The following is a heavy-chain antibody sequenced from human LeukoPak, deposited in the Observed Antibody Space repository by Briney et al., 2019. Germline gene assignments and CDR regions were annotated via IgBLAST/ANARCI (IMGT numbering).Heavy chain of an antibody. CDR3: ARTHLTYDSSNWFDP. D-gene: IGHD5-12*01. V-gene: IGHV2-70*04. J-gene: IGHJ5*02. Sequence: SGPALVKPTQTLTLTCTFSGFSLSTSGMRVSWIRQPPGKALEWLARIDWDDDKFYSTSLKTRLTISKDTSKNQAVLTMTNMDPVDTATYYCARTHLTYDSSNWFDPWGQGTLVTVSS. CDR2: IDWDDDK. CDR1: GFSLSTSGMR.